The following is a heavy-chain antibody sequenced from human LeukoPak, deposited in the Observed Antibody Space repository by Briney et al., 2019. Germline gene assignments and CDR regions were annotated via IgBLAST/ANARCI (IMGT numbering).Heavy chain of an antibody. Sequence: SETLSLTCAVYGGSFSGYYWSWIRQPPGKGLEWIGEINHSGSTNYNPSLKSRVTISVDTSKNQFSLKLSSVTAADTAVYYCVRGRPHYDFWSGYYTGINPRYYYYYYMDVWGKGTTVTVSS. CDR3: VRGRPHYDFWSGYYTGINPRYYYYYYMDV. CDR2: INHSGST. V-gene: IGHV4-34*01. J-gene: IGHJ6*03. D-gene: IGHD3-3*01. CDR1: GGSFSGYY.